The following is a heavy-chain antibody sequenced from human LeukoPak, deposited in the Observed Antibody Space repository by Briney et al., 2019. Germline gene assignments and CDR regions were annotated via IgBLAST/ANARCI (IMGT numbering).Heavy chain of an antibody. D-gene: IGHD3-9*01. J-gene: IGHJ6*02. CDR1: GYSFTSYW. CDR2: IYPGDSDT. Sequence: GESLKISCKGSGYSFTSYWIGWVRQMPGKGLEWMGIIYPGDSDTRYSPSFQGQVTISADKSISTAYLQWSSLKASDTAMYYCARTSDYDILTGTTRPGMDVWGQGTTVTVSS. V-gene: IGHV5-51*01. CDR3: ARTSDYDILTGTTRPGMDV.